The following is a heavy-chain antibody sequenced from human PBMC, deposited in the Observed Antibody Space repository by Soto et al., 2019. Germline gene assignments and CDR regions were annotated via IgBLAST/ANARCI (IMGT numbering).Heavy chain of an antibody. CDR1: GYTLTELS. Sequence: ASVKVSCKVSGYTLTELSMHWVRQAPGKGLEWMGGFDPEDGETIYAQKFQGRVTMTEDTSTDTAYMELSSLRSEDTAVYYCARGASRYITGTPSLGYYYYGMDVWGQGTTVTVSS. CDR3: ARGASRYITGTPSLGYYYYGMDV. J-gene: IGHJ6*02. V-gene: IGHV1-24*01. D-gene: IGHD1-7*01. CDR2: FDPEDGET.